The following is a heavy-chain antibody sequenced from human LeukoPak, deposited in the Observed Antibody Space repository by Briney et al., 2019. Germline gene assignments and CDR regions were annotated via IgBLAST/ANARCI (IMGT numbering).Heavy chain of an antibody. CDR3: ARNYDFDAFDI. V-gene: IGHV4-59*11. D-gene: IGHD3-3*01. CDR1: GGSISSHY. Sequence: PSETLSLTCTVSGGSISSHYWSWIRQPPGKGLEWIGYICYSGSTNYNPSLKSRVTISVDTSKNQFSLKLSSVTAADTAVYYCARNYDFDAFDIWGQGTMVTVSS. CDR2: ICYSGST. J-gene: IGHJ3*02.